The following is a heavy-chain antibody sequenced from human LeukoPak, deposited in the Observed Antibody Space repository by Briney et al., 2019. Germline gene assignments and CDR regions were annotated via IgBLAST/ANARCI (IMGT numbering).Heavy chain of an antibody. Sequence: ASVKVSCKASGYTFTSYGISWVRQAPGQGLEWMEWISAYNGYTNYAQKLQGRVTMTTDTSTSTAYMELRSLRSDDTAVYYCARSSYRSSGWPYDALDVWGQGTMVTVSS. CDR2: ISAYNGYT. CDR1: GYTFTSYG. J-gene: IGHJ3*01. CDR3: ARSSYRSSGWPYDALDV. D-gene: IGHD6-19*01. V-gene: IGHV1-18*01.